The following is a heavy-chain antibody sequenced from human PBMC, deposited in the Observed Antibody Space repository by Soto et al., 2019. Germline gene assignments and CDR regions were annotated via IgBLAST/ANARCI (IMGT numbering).Heavy chain of an antibody. CDR3: SKDEGLGGTLGLFDY. CDR1: GFDFTYYA. D-gene: IGHD1-26*01. J-gene: IGHJ4*02. CDR2: MSSDGSKI. Sequence: QVQLVESAGGAAQPGESLRLSCVASGFDFTYYAMHWGRKAPGNGLESVAVMSSDGSKIQHTDSVKGRFTISPDNSKNTLYLQMNSLRKEDTAFYFCSKDEGLGGTLGLFDYWGQGTLVSVSS. V-gene: IGHV3-30*18.